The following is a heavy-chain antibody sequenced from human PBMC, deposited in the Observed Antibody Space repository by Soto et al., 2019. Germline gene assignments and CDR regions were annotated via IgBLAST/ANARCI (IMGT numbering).Heavy chain of an antibody. V-gene: IGHV4-34*01. CDR3: AREKPYSSSWYHDY. J-gene: IGHJ4*02. D-gene: IGHD6-13*01. Sequence: SETLSLPCAVYGGSFSGYYWSWIRQPPGKGLEWVGEINHSGSTNYNPSLKSRVTISVDTSKNQFSLKLSSVTAADTAVYYCAREKPYSSSWYHDYWGQGTLVTVS. CDR2: INHSGST. CDR1: GGSFSGYY.